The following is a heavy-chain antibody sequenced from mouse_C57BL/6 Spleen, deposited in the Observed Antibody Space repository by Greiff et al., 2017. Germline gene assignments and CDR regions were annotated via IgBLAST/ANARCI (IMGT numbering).Heavy chain of an antibody. J-gene: IGHJ4*01. CDR1: GYAFSSYW. D-gene: IGHD2-3*01. V-gene: IGHV1-80*01. CDR3: ARKYYDGYYPRAMDY. CDR2: IYPGDGDT. Sequence: QVQLQQSGAELVKPGASVKISCKASGYAFSSYWMNWVKQRPGKGLEWIGQIYPGDGDTNYNGKFKGKATLTADKSSSTAYMQLSSLTSEDSAVYFCARKYYDGYYPRAMDYWGQGTSVTVSS.